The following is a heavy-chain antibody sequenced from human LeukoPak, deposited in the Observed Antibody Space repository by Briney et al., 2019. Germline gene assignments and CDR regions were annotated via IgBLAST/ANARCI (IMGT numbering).Heavy chain of an antibody. J-gene: IGHJ5*02. Sequence: ASVKVSCKASGYTFTNYYMHWVRQAPGQGLEWMGLINPSGGSTSYAEKFQGRVIMTRDMSTTTDYMELSSLRSEDTAVYYCARDNSIGGRGWWFDPWGQGTLVTVSS. CDR1: GYTFTNYY. CDR2: INPSGGST. CDR3: ARDNSIGGRGWWFDP. D-gene: IGHD4-23*01. V-gene: IGHV1-46*01.